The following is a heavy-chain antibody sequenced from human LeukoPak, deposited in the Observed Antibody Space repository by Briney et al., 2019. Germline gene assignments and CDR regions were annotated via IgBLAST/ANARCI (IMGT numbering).Heavy chain of an antibody. V-gene: IGHV4-30-4*08. D-gene: IGHD1-26*01. CDR2: IYYSGST. Sequence: LRLSCAASGFTFSSYAMSWVRQPPGKGLEWIGYIYYSGSTYYNPSLKSRVTISVDTSKNQFSLKLSSVTAADTAVYYCAREDYSGSPTTFDWGQGTLVTVSS. CDR3: AREDYSGSPTTFD. CDR1: GFTFSSYA. J-gene: IGHJ4*02.